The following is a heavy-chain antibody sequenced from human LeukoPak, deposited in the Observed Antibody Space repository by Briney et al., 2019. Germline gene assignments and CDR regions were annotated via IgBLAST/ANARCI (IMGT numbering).Heavy chain of an antibody. Sequence: GGSLRLSCAASGFSFSSYSMNWVRQAPGKGLEWVSSISSSSRYRYYAASVKGRFTISRDDTKNSLYLQMDSLTADDTAVYFCACLRGPSDYWGQGTLVTVSS. CDR3: ACLRGPSDY. CDR1: GFSFSSYS. V-gene: IGHV3-21*01. D-gene: IGHD4-17*01. J-gene: IGHJ4*02. CDR2: ISSSSRYR.